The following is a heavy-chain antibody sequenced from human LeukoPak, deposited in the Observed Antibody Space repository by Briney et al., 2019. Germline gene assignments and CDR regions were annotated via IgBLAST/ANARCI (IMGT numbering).Heavy chain of an antibody. CDR2: INYSGST. V-gene: IGHV4-39*07. CDR3: TRGGGVETGMVSWFDP. CDR1: GGSISSSSYY. Sequence: SETLSLTCTVSGGSISSSSYYWGWIRQPPGKGLEWVGEINYSGSTNYNPSLKSRVTISVDTSKNQFSLKLRSVTAAETAVYYCTRGGGVETGMVSWFDPWGQGTLVTVSS. D-gene: IGHD5-18*01. J-gene: IGHJ5*02.